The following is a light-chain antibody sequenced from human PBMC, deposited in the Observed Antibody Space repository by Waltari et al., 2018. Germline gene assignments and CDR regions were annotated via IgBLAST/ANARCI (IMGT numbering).Light chain of an antibody. V-gene: IGKV3-15*01. Sequence: EIVMTQSPGTLSVSPGDRATLSCRASKRIVTNLAWYQQKPGQAPRLLIYAGSARASDIPARFSGSGSGTEFTLTISSLQSEDFGIYYCQHYNNWPPAFGQGTKVEIK. CDR2: AGS. J-gene: IGKJ1*01. CDR3: QHYNNWPPA. CDR1: KRIVTN.